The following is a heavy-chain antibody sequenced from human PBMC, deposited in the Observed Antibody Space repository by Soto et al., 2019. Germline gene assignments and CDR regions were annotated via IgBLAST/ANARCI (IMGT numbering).Heavy chain of an antibody. D-gene: IGHD2-2*02. V-gene: IGHV4-31*03. Sequence: SETLSLTCTFSCGSISSGGYYWSWIRQHPGKGLEWIGYIYYSGSTYYNPSLKSRVTISVDTSKNQFSLKLSSVTAADTAVYYCARVLARVVPAAIPDWFDPWGQGTLVTVSS. J-gene: IGHJ5*02. CDR1: CGSISSGGYY. CDR2: IYYSGST. CDR3: ARVLARVVPAAIPDWFDP.